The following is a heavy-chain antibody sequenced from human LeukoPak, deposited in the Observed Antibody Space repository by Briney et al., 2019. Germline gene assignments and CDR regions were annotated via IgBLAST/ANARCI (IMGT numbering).Heavy chain of an antibody. V-gene: IGHV1-69*01. Sequence: SVKVSCKASGDTFSNYAINWVRQALGQGLEWMGGIIPIFNTTNYAQNFQGRVTITADESTSTAYMELSSLRSEDTAVYYCARDHMLTGTPFEAFDIWGQGTMVTVSS. J-gene: IGHJ3*02. CDR3: ARDHMLTGTPFEAFDI. CDR2: IIPIFNTT. D-gene: IGHD7-27*01. CDR1: GDTFSNYA.